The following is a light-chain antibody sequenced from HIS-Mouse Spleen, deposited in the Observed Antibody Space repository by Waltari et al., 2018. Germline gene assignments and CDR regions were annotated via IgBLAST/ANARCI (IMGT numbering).Light chain of an antibody. CDR1: RRDVGGYNY. CDR3: SSYAGSNIVV. J-gene: IGLJ2*01. V-gene: IGLV2-8*01. CDR2: EVS. Sequence: QSALTQPPPASGSPGQSVTISCPGTRRDVGGYNYVPWYPQHPGKAPKLMIYEVSKRPSGVPDRFSGSKSGNTASLTVSGLQAEDEADYYCSSYAGSNIVVFGGGTKLTVL.